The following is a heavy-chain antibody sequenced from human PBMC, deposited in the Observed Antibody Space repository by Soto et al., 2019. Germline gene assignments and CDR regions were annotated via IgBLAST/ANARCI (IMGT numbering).Heavy chain of an antibody. Sequence: EVQLVESGGGLVQPGWSLRLSCAASGFTFSIYWMSWVRQAPGKGLEWVANIKEDGSDMYYVDYVKGRFTISRDNAKNSLYLPMNSLRAEDTAVYYCATEVWVYYDFWSGYSDYWGQGTLVTVSS. CDR3: ATEVWVYYDFWSGYSDY. V-gene: IGHV3-7*01. CDR1: GFTFSIYW. J-gene: IGHJ4*02. D-gene: IGHD3-3*01. CDR2: IKEDGSDM.